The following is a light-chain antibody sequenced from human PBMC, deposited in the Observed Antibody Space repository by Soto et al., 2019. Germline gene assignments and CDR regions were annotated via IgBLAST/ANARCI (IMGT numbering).Light chain of an antibody. CDR3: QQYYSYPWT. CDR2: AAS. Sequence: SVSAATVNRVTITCRASQGISSYLAWYQQKPGKAPKLLIYAASTLQSGVPSRFSGSGSGTDFTLTISCLQSEDFATYYCQQYYSYPWTFGQATKVDLK. V-gene: IGKV1-8*01. J-gene: IGKJ1*01. CDR1: QGISSY.